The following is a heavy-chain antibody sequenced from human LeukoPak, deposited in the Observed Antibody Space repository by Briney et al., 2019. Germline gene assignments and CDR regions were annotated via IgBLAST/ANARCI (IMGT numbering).Heavy chain of an antibody. Sequence: SETLSLTCTVSGGSISSSSYYWGWIRQPPGKGLEWIGSIYYSGSTYYNPSLKSRVTISVDTSKNQFSLKLSSVTAADTAVYYCASPPTYYYDSGSYWPFDIWGQGTMVTVSS. J-gene: IGHJ3*02. CDR2: IYYSGST. V-gene: IGHV4-39*01. CDR3: ASPPTYYYDSGSYWPFDI. CDR1: GGSISSSSYY. D-gene: IGHD3-10*01.